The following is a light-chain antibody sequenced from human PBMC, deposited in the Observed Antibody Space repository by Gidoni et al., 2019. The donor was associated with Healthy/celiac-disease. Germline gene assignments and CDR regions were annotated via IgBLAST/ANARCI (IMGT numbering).Light chain of an antibody. CDR2: AAS. J-gene: IGKJ3*01. V-gene: IGKV1-39*01. CDR3: QQSYSTPRFT. CDR1: QSISSY. Sequence: DIQMTQSPSSLSASVGDRVTITCRASQSISSYLNWYQQKPGKAPKLLIYAASSLQSGVPSRSSGSGSGTDFTLTISSLQPEDFATYYCQQSYSTPRFTFGPGTKVEIK.